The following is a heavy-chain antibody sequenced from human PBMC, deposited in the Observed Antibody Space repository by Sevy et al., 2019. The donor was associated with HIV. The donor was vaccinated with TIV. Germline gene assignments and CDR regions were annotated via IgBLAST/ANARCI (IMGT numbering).Heavy chain of an antibody. J-gene: IGHJ4*02. CDR2: IDSGGQT. D-gene: IGHD3-10*01. CDR1: GFTVSSIY. Sequence: GSLRLSCAASGFTVSSIYMSWVRQAPGKGLEWVSFIDSGGQTYYADSVKGRFTISRDNSKNTLYLQVTSLRAEDTAVYYCARDPGGPYDFWGQGTLVTVSS. V-gene: IGHV3-53*01. CDR3: ARDPGGPYDF.